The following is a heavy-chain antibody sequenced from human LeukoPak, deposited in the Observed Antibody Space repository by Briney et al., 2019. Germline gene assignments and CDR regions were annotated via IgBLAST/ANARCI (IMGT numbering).Heavy chain of an antibody. V-gene: IGHV3-72*01. J-gene: IGHJ3*01. D-gene: IGHD1-26*01. CDR2: SRKKGNTYTT. CDR3: ARATYSGSSDAFDL. CDR1: GLTISDHQ. Sequence: PGGSLRLSCAASGLTISDHQMDWVRQAPGKGLDWVGRSRKKGNTYTTEYAASVKGRITISRDDSKNSLYLQLNSLKTEDTAVYYCARATYSGSSDAFDLWGQATMVTVSS.